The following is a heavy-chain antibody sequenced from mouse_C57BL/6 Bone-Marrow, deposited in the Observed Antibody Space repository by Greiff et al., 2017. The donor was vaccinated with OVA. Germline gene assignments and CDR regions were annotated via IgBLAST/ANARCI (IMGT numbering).Heavy chain of an antibody. Sequence: VQLVESGPELVKPGASVKISCKASGYSFTSYYIPWVKQRPGQGLEWIGWIYPGSGTTKYNEKFKGKATLTADTSSSTAYMQLSSLTSEDSAVYYCARRHYYGSSFYLDDWGQGTTLTVSS. CDR1: GYSFTSYY. D-gene: IGHD1-1*01. V-gene: IGHV1-66*01. CDR3: ARRHYYGSSFYLDD. CDR2: IYPGSGTT. J-gene: IGHJ2*01.